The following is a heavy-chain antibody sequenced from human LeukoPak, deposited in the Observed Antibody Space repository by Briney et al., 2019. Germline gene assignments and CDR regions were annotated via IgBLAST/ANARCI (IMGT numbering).Heavy chain of an antibody. CDR1: GGSISSYY. J-gene: IGHJ3*02. CDR3: AREGGSYHGAFDI. D-gene: IGHD1-26*01. V-gene: IGHV4-59*12. Sequence: SETLSLTCTVSGGSISSYYWSWIRQPPGKGLEWIGYIYYSGSTNYNPSLKSRVTISVDTSKNQFSLKLSSVTAADTAVYYCAREGGSYHGAFDIWGQGTMVTVSS. CDR2: IYYSGST.